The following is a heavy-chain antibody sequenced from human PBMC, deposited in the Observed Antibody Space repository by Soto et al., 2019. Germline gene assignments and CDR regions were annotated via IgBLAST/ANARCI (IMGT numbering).Heavy chain of an antibody. Sequence: GASVKVSCKASGYTFTSYDINWVRQATGQGLEWMGWMNPNSGNTGYAQKFQGRVTMTRNTSISTAYMELSSLRSEDTAVYYCARALGDDYRTPLEDYYYYMDVWGKGTTVTVSS. CDR2: MNPNSGNT. D-gene: IGHD4-17*01. CDR3: ARALGDDYRTPLEDYYYYMDV. J-gene: IGHJ6*03. CDR1: GYTFTSYD. V-gene: IGHV1-8*01.